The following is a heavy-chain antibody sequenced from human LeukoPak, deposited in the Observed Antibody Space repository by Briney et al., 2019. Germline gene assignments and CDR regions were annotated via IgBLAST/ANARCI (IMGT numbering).Heavy chain of an antibody. D-gene: IGHD4-17*01. V-gene: IGHV4-34*01. J-gene: IGHJ5*02. Sequence: SETLSLTCAVYGGSFSGYYWSWIRQPPGKGLEWIGEINHSGSTNYNPSLKSRVTISVDTSKNQFSLKLSSVTAADTAVYYCAREYGPLENWFDPWGQGTLVTVSS. CDR1: GGSFSGYY. CDR2: INHSGST. CDR3: AREYGPLENWFDP.